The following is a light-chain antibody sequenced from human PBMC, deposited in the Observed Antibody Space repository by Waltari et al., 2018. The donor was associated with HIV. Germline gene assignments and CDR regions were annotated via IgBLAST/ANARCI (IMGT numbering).Light chain of an antibody. CDR3: CSYTGTYTRYV. Sequence: QSALTQPRSVSGSPGQSVTISCTGTSSDVGSSKYVSWYKLRPGNAPKLIIHDVEKRPSGVPDRFAGSKSGNTASLTISGLQAEYEADYYCCSYTGTYTRYVFGTGAKVTVL. J-gene: IGLJ1*01. V-gene: IGLV2-11*01. CDR2: DVE. CDR1: SSDVGSSKY.